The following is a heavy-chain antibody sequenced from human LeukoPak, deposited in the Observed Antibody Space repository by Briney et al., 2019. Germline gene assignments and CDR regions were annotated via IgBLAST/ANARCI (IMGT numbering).Heavy chain of an antibody. CDR2: IYHSGST. D-gene: IGHD2-2*02. CDR1: GYSISGGYY. Sequence: PSETLSLTCTVSGYSISGGYYWGWIRQPPGKGLEWIGGIYHSGSTNYNPSLKSRVTISVDKSKNQFSLKLSSVTAADTAVYYCANSILFWGQGTLVTVSS. CDR3: ANSILF. J-gene: IGHJ4*02. V-gene: IGHV4-38-2*02.